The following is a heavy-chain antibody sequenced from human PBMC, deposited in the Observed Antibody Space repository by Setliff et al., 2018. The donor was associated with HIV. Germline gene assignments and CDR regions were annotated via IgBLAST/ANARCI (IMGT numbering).Heavy chain of an antibody. V-gene: IGHV3-9*01. CDR1: EFAVKNYD. J-gene: IGHJ5*02. CDR2: ISWNSDII. CDR3: AGHSTTWYPNWFDP. D-gene: IGHD2-2*01. Sequence: PGGSLRLSCAGSEFAVKNYDMHWVRQVPGKGLEWVAGISWNSDIIGYEDSVKGRFSISRDNAKQSMYLQMDSLRAEDTAVYYCAGHSTTWYPNWFDPWGQGTLVTVSS.